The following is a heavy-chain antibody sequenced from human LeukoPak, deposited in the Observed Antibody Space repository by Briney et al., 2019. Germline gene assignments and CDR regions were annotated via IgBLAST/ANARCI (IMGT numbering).Heavy chain of an antibody. CDR2: ISYDGSNK. D-gene: IGHD3-10*01. CDR3: ARDATGGSRSYVDY. Sequence: GGSLRLSCAASGFTFSSYAMHWVRQAPGKGLEWVAVISYDGSNKYYADSVKGRFTISRDNSKNTLYLQMNSLRAEDTAVYYCARDATGGSRSYVDYWGQGTLVTVSS. J-gene: IGHJ4*02. V-gene: IGHV3-30-3*01. CDR1: GFTFSSYA.